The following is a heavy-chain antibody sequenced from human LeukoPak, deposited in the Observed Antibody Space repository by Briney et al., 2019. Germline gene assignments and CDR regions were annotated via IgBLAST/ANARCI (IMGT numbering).Heavy chain of an antibody. V-gene: IGHV1-2*02. D-gene: IGHD6-13*01. CDR1: RYTLTDYY. J-gene: IGHJ5*02. CDR3: ARDWYRGGSRWYKEPKIWFDP. Sequence: ASVKVSCKASRYTLTDYYMHWVRQAPGKGLEGMGWVNPNSGVTNYAQKHQGRVTTTRDTSTSRAYMEQSRLRSDDTAVYYCARDWYRGGSRWYKEPKIWFDPWGQGTLVTVSS. CDR2: VNPNSGVT.